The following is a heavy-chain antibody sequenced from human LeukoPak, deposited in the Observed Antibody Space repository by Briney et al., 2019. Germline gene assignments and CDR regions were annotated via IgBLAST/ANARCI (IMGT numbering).Heavy chain of an antibody. CDR1: GGSFSGFY. Sequence: SETLSLTCAVHGGSFSGFYWTWMRQPPGKELEWIGEIKHGGLTNYHPSLKSRVTMSEDTSNNQFSLKLTSATAADTAVYYCARGLGEGYPDYWGPGTLVTVSS. V-gene: IGHV4-34*01. CDR2: IKHGGLT. J-gene: IGHJ4*02. D-gene: IGHD5-24*01. CDR3: ARGLGEGYPDY.